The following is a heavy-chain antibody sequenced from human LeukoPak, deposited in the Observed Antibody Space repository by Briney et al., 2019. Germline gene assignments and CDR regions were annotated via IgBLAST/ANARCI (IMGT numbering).Heavy chain of an antibody. V-gene: IGHV3-23*01. J-gene: IGHJ4*02. CDR2: ISGSGGTT. D-gene: IGHD6-6*01. CDR1: GFSFISYG. Sequence: GGSLRLSCAASGFSFISYGMSWVRQAPGKGLEWVSAISGSGGTTYYADSVRGRFIISRDNSKSTLYFQMNSLRGEDTAIYYCAKRSPYNSSSYYLDFWGQGTLVTVSS. CDR3: AKRSPYNSSSYYLDF.